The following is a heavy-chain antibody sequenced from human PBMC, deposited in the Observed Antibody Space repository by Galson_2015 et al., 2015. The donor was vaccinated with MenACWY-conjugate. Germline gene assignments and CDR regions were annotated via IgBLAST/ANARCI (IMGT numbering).Heavy chain of an antibody. J-gene: IGHJ4*02. CDR1: GFTFSSYS. CDR3: ARDGRVLRYFDPFDY. V-gene: IGHV3-21*01. CDR2: ISSSSYI. Sequence: LRLSCAASGFTFSSYSMNWVRQAPREGLEWVSSISSSSYIYYADSVKGRFTISRDNAKNSLYLQMNSLSAEDTAVYYCARDGRVLRYFDPFDYWGQGTLVTVSS. D-gene: IGHD3-9*01.